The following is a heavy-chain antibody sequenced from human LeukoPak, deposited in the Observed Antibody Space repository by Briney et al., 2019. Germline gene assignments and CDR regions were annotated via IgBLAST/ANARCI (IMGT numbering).Heavy chain of an antibody. D-gene: IGHD5-18*01. CDR3: ARVGRGYSFKVYYFDY. CDR2: ISYDGSNK. J-gene: IGHJ4*02. V-gene: IGHV3-30*04. Sequence: GRSLRLSCAASGFTFSDYATHWVRRAPGKGLEWVAVISYDGSNKFYADSVKGRFTISRDNSNNTLCLQMNSLRAEDTAVYYCARVGRGYSFKVYYFDYWGQGTLVTVSS. CDR1: GFTFSDYA.